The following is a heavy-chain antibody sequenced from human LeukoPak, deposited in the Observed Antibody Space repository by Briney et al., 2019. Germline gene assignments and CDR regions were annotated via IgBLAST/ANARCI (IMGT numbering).Heavy chain of an antibody. D-gene: IGHD3-10*01. V-gene: IGHV3-30*02. CDR2: IRYDGNDK. CDR3: AKAYGSGSYPFNS. J-gene: IGHJ4*02. CDR1: GFTFSSYG. Sequence: GGSLRLSCAASGFTFSSYGMYWVRQAPARGLEGVAFIRYDGNDKYYADSVKGRFTISRDNSKNTLYLQMNSLRAEDTAVYYCAKAYGSGSYPFNSWGQGTLVTVSS.